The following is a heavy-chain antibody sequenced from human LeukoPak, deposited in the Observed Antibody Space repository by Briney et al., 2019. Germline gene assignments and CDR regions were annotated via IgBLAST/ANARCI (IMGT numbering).Heavy chain of an antibody. J-gene: IGHJ4*02. CDR1: GFSLNSGGEA. D-gene: IGHD5-18*01. V-gene: IGHV2-5*04. CDR3: VHRRGYHYGYEAFDQ. Sequence: SGPTLVKSTQTVTLTCSFSGFSLNSGGEAVGWVRQPPGKAPEFLTLVYWHNDERYSPSLRARLNITKDASKNQVVLTMINMDPVDTGTYYCVHRRGYHYGYEAFDQWGQGTRLIVSS. CDR2: VYWHNDE.